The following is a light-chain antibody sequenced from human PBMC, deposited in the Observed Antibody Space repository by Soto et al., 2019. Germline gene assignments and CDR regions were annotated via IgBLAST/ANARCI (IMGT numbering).Light chain of an antibody. V-gene: IGLV2-14*01. CDR3: SSYTSSSTRL. J-gene: IGLJ1*01. Sequence: QSALTQPASVSGSPGQSITISCTGTSSDVGGYNYVSWYQQHPGKAPKLMIYDVSNRPSGVSNRFSGSKSGNTASLTISGLQAEDETDYYCSSYTSSSTRLFGTGTKVTV. CDR2: DVS. CDR1: SSDVGGYNY.